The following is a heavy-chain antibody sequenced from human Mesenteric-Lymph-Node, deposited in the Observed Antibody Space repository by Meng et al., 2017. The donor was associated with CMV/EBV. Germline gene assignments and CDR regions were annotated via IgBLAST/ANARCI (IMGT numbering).Heavy chain of an antibody. D-gene: IGHD3-10*01. Sequence: ASGGSFNDFAFSWVRQATGQGLEWMGGIIPIFGTANYAQKFQGRVTITADKSTSTAYMELSSLRSEDTAVYYCASHKSMVRGGEFDYWGQGTLVTVSS. V-gene: IGHV1-69*06. CDR2: IIPIFGTA. CDR1: GGSFNDFA. J-gene: IGHJ4*02. CDR3: ASHKSMVRGGEFDY.